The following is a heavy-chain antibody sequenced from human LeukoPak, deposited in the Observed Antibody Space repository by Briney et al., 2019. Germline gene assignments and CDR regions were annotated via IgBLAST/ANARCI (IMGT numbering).Heavy chain of an antibody. D-gene: IGHD6-19*01. Sequence: GGSLRLSCAASGFTVSSNYMSWVRQAPGKGLEWVSVIYSGGNTYYADSVKGRFTISRDNSKNTLYLQMNSLRAEDTAVYYCAKVASSGWYYFDYWGQGTLVTVSS. V-gene: IGHV3-53*05. CDR2: IYSGGNT. J-gene: IGHJ4*02. CDR1: GFTVSSNY. CDR3: AKVASSGWYYFDY.